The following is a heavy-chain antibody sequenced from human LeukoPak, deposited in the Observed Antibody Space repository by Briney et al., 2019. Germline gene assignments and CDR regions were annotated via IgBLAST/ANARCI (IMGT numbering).Heavy chain of an antibody. V-gene: IGHV4-34*01. Sequence: SETLSLTCAVYGGSFSGYYWSWIRQPPGKGLEWIGEINHSGSTNYNPSLKSRVTISIDTSKSQFSLRLISVTAADTAVYYCARDSLYSYGLDAFDIWGQGTMVTVSS. CDR2: INHSGST. D-gene: IGHD5-18*01. CDR3: ARDSLYSYGLDAFDI. CDR1: GGSFSGYY. J-gene: IGHJ3*02.